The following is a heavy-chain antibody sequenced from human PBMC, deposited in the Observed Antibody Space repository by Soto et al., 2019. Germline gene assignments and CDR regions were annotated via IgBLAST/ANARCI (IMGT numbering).Heavy chain of an antibody. Sequence: QVQLVRSGAEVKKPGSSVKVSCKASGGTFSSYAIDWVRQAPGQGLEWMGGIIPIFGTTNYAQKLQGRVKLTADESTRTAYMELSTLTSEDTAVYYCARGTVTGSEYNYYYSGMDVWGQGTNVTVSS. D-gene: IGHD1-1*01. V-gene: IGHV1-69*12. CDR2: IIPIFGTT. CDR1: GGTFSSYA. CDR3: ARGTVTGSEYNYYYSGMDV. J-gene: IGHJ6*02.